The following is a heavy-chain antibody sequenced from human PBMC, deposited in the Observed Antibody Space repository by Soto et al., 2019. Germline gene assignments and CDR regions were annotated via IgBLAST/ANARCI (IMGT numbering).Heavy chain of an antibody. CDR2: ISSSGNT. D-gene: IGHD3-22*01. V-gene: IGHV4-59*01. CDR3: ARAPMVLTRSYFDS. CDR1: DGSISNFY. Sequence: SETLSLTCTVSDGSISNFYWSWIRQPPGKGLEWIGYISSSGNTNYNPSLKSRISISVDTSKNQFSLNLTSVTAADTAVYYCARAPMVLTRSYFDSWGQGTPVTVSS. J-gene: IGHJ4*02.